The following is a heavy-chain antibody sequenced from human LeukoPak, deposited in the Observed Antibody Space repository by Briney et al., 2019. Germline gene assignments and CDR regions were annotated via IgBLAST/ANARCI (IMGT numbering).Heavy chain of an antibody. CDR3: ARAVFIYQAAAYYFDY. CDR1: GGSISSYY. Sequence: SETLSLTCTVPGGSISSYYWSWIRQPPGKGLEWIGYIYYRGSTNYNPSLKSRVTISVGTAKNQFSMKLSSVTAADTAVYYCARAVFIYQAAAYYFDYWGQGTLVTVSS. V-gene: IGHV4-59*01. CDR2: IYYRGST. J-gene: IGHJ4*02. D-gene: IGHD6-25*01.